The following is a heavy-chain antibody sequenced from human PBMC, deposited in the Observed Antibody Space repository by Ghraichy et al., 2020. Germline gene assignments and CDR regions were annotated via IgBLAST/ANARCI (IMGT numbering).Heavy chain of an antibody. J-gene: IGHJ4*02. CDR2: IRFDGTNK. Sequence: GGSLRLSCAASGFTFNTYGMHWVRQASGKGLEWVASIRFDGTNKYYADSVKGRFAISRDNFKNTLYLQVSSLRAEDTAVYFCAGESYSSGWYVGYFDYWGQGTLVTVSS. D-gene: IGHD6-19*01. CDR3: AGESYSSGWYVGYFDY. V-gene: IGHV3-30*02. CDR1: GFTFNTYG.